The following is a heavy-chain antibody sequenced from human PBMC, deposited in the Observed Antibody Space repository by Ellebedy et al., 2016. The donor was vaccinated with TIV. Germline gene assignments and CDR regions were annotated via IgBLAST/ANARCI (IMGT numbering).Heavy chain of an antibody. D-gene: IGHD3-10*01. CDR2: IYYTGTT. V-gene: IGHV4-59*01. CDR3: ARIGGVSFGERPIDY. J-gene: IGHJ4*02. Sequence: PGGSLRLSCIVSGGSISRYYWSWIRQPPGRGLEWIGNIYYTGTTNYNPSLQSRVTTSLDTSKNQFSLRLTSVTAADTAVYYCARIGGVSFGERPIDYWGQGTLVTVSS. CDR1: GGSISRYY.